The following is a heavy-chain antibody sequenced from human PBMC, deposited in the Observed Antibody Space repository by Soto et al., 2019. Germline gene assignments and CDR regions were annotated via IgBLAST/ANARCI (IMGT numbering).Heavy chain of an antibody. V-gene: IGHV1-18*01. CDR2: ISTYNGNT. D-gene: IGHD3-3*01. CDR1: GYTFTSYG. CDR3: ARIFGAIYYFDS. Sequence: QVPLVQSGAEVKKPGASVKVSCKASGYTFTSYGISWVRQAPGQGLEWMGWISTYNGNTNYAQDLQGRITMTTDTSTRTAYMELRSLTSDDTAVYYCARIFGAIYYFDSWGQGTLVTVSS. J-gene: IGHJ4*02.